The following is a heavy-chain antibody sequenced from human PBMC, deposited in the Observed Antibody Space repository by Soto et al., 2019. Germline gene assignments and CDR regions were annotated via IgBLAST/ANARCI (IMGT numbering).Heavy chain of an antibody. CDR2: INAGNGNT. D-gene: IGHD3-22*01. Sequence: QVQLVQSGAEVKKPGASVKVSCKASGYTFTSYAMHWVRQAPGQRLEWMGWINAGNGNTKYSQKFQGRVTITRDTAASTAYMELSSLRSEDTAVYYCARSSGYYYVAYWGQGTLVTVSS. J-gene: IGHJ4*02. CDR3: ARSSGYYYVAY. CDR1: GYTFTSYA. V-gene: IGHV1-3*01.